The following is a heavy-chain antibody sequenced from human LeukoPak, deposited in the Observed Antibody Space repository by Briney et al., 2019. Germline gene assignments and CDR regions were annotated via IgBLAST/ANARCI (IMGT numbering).Heavy chain of an antibody. CDR1: GFTVSSNY. CDR3: ARDTPEGTDYYYMDV. D-gene: IGHD1/OR15-1a*01. Sequence: GGSLRLSCAASGFTVSSNYMSWVRQAPGKGLEWVSVIYSGGSTYYADSVKGRFTISRDNSKNTLYLQMNSLRAEDTAVYYCARDTPEGTDYYYMDVWGKGTTVTVSS. J-gene: IGHJ6*03. CDR2: IYSGGST. V-gene: IGHV3-66*02.